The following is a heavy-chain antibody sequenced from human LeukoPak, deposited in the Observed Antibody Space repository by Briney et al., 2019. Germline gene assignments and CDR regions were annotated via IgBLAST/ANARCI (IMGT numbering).Heavy chain of an antibody. D-gene: IGHD6-13*01. J-gene: IGHJ3*02. V-gene: IGHV4-61*02. Sequence: SETLSLTCTVSGGSISSGSYYWSWIRQPAGKGLEWIGRIYTSGSTNYNPSLKSRVTISVDTSKNQFSLKLSSVTAADTAVYYCARDLRIAAAGTTAFDIWGQGTMVTVSS. CDR2: IYTSGST. CDR1: GGSISSGSYY. CDR3: ARDLRIAAAGTTAFDI.